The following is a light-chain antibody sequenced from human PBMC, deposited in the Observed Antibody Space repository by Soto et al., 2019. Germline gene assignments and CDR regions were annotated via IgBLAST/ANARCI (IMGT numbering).Light chain of an antibody. J-gene: IGKJ5*01. CDR2: GAY. CDR3: QKYNSGLIT. V-gene: IGKV1-27*01. CDR1: QGISNY. Sequence: IQLTQSPSSLSASVGDRVTITCRASQGISNYLAWYQQKPGKVPKLLIYGAYTLQSGVPSRFSGSGSGTDFTLTISSLQPEDVEIYYCQKYNSGLITFGQGTRLEIK.